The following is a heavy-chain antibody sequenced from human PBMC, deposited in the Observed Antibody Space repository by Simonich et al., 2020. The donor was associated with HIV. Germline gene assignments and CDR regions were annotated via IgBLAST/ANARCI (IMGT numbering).Heavy chain of an antibody. J-gene: IGHJ4*02. CDR1: GGSFSGYY. Sequence: VQLQQWGAGLLKPSETLSLTCAVYGGSFSGYYWSWIRQPPGKGLAWIGEINHRGGTNYNPSLKSRVTISVDTSKNQFSLKLSSVTAADTAVYYCARGFYQRLYYFDYWGQGTLVTVSS. CDR3: ARGFYQRLYYFDY. V-gene: IGHV4-34*01. CDR2: INHRGGT. D-gene: IGHD2-2*01.